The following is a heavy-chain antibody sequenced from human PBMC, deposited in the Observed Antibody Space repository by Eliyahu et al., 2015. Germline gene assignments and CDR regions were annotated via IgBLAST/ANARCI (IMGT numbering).Heavy chain of an antibody. CDR1: XGSIGSGNSX. Sequence: QVQLQESGPGLVEPSQTLSLTCTVSXGSIGSGNSXWSWXRQHPGKALEWIGYIYPSGTTFYNPSLKSRVNISADTSKNQFSLNLNSVTVADTAVYYCARDDGGGSGVFAYWGQGTLVTVSS. J-gene: IGHJ4*02. CDR3: ARDDGGGSGVFAY. D-gene: IGHD3-22*01. CDR2: IYPSGTT. V-gene: IGHV4-31*03.